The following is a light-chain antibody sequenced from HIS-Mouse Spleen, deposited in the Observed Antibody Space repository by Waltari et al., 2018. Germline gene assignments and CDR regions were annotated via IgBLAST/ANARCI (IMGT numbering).Light chain of an antibody. V-gene: IGLV2-14*03. CDR1: SSDAGGYNY. Sequence: QSALTQPASVSGSPGQSITISCPGTSSDAGGYNYVSWYQQHPGKAPKLMIYDVSIRPSGVSNRFSGSKSGNTASLTISGLQAEDEADYYCSSYTSSSTEVFGGGTKLTVL. J-gene: IGLJ2*01. CDR3: SSYTSSSTEV. CDR2: DVS.